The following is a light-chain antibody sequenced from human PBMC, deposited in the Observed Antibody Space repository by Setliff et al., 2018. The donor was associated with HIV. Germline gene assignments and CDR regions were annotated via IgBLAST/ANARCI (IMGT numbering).Light chain of an antibody. CDR2: EVN. CDR1: SSDVGSYNY. V-gene: IGLV2-14*01. J-gene: IGLJ1*01. CDR3: SSYTTTSTPYV. Sequence: QSALTQPASVSGSPGQSITISCTGTSSDVGSYNYASWYQQHPGKAPKLIIYEVNNRPSGISNRFSGSKSANTASLTISGLQAEDEADYYCSSYTTTSTPYVFGTGTKVTVL.